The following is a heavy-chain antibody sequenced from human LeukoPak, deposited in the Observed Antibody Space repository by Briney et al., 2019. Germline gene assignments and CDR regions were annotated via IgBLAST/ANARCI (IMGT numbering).Heavy chain of an antibody. J-gene: IGHJ5*02. CDR3: AKGPDSSGWYSNWFDP. V-gene: IGHV3-30*02. Sequence: GGSLRLSCAASGFTFSSYGMHWVRQAPGKGLEWVAFIQYDGSIKYYADSVKGRFTISRDNSKNTLYLQMNSLRAEDTAVYYCAKGPDSSGWYSNWFDPWGQGTLVTASS. CDR1: GFTFSSYG. CDR2: IQYDGSIK. D-gene: IGHD6-19*01.